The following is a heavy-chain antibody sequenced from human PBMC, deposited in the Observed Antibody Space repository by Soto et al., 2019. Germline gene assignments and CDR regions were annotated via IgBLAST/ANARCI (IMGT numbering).Heavy chain of an antibody. CDR3: ARVASYYDILTGYYYYYYMDV. CDR1: GGSISSYY. J-gene: IGHJ6*03. D-gene: IGHD3-9*01. CDR2: IYYSGST. V-gene: IGHV4-59*08. Sequence: SETLSLTCTVSGGSISSYYWSWIRQPPGKGLEWIGYIYYSGSTNYNPSLKSRVTISVDTSKNQFSLKLSSVTAADTAVYYCARVASYYDILTGYYYYYYMDVWGKGTTVPVSS.